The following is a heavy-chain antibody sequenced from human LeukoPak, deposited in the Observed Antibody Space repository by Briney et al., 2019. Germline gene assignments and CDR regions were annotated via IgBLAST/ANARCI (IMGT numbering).Heavy chain of an antibody. CDR3: ARVALAVAGTGFDY. J-gene: IGHJ4*02. D-gene: IGHD6-19*01. CDR2: IKQDGSEK. CDR1: TFTFSDYG. Sequence: GGSLRLSCVGSTFTFSDYGMHWVRQAPGKGLEWVANIKQDGSEKYYVDSVKGRFTISRDNAKNSLYLQMNSLRAEDTAVYYCARVALAVAGTGFDYWGQGTLVTVSS. V-gene: IGHV3-7*01.